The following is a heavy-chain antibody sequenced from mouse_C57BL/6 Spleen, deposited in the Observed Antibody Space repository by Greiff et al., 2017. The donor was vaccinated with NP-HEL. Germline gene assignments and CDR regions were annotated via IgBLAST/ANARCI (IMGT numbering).Heavy chain of an antibody. CDR3: AKRTYDYDSYAMDY. Sequence: QVQLKESGPGLVAPSQSLSITCPVSGFSLTSYGVDWVRQPPGRGLEWLGVLWGCGSTNYNSAPMSRLSISKDNSKSQVFLKMNSQQTDDTTMYYCAKRTYDYDSYAMDYWGQGTSVTVSS. J-gene: IGHJ4*01. D-gene: IGHD2-4*01. V-gene: IGHV2-9*01. CDR1: GFSLTSYG. CDR2: LWGCGST.